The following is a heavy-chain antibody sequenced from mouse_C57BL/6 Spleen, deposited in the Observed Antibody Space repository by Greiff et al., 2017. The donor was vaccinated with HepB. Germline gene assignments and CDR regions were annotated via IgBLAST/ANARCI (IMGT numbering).Heavy chain of an antibody. V-gene: IGHV3-2*02. D-gene: IGHD1-2*01. CDR1: GYSITSGYG. CDR2: ISYSGST. CDR3: ARTARIKY. Sequence: EVQLQQSGPGLVKPSQSLSLTCTVTGYSITSGYGWNWIRQFPGNKLEWMGYISYSGSTNYNPSLNSRISITRDTSKNQFFLQLNSVTTEDTATYYCARTARIKYWGQGTTLTVSA. J-gene: IGHJ2*01.